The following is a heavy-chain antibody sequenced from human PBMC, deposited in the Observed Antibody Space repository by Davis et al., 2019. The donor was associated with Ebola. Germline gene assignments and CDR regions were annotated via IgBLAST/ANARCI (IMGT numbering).Heavy chain of an antibody. CDR3: ARDRVCSGATCYAYFDF. CDR2: INPNSGDT. Sequence: AASVPVSCMASVYTFTGFFIHWVRQAPGQGREWMGWINPNSGDTKYSQKLQGWATMTRHTPISTAYMELHRLTSDDTAVYYCARDRVCSGATCYAYFDFWGQGTLVTVSS. CDR1: VYTFTGFF. D-gene: IGHD2-15*01. J-gene: IGHJ4*02. V-gene: IGHV1-2*04.